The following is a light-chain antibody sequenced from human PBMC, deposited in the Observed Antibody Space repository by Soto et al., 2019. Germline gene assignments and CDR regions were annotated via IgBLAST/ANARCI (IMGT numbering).Light chain of an antibody. V-gene: IGKV1-39*01. J-gene: IGKJ3*01. Sequence: DLQMTQSPSSLSASVGDRVTIACRASQSISNYLSWYQQKPGKAPRLLIYAASSLQSGVPSRFRGAGSGTDFTLTISSLQPEDFAVYYCQQSYFTAGGGFTFGPGTKVDIK. CDR2: AAS. CDR1: QSISNY. CDR3: QQSYFTAGGGFT.